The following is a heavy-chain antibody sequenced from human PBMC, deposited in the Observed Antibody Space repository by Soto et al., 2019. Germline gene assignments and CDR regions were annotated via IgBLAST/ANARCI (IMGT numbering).Heavy chain of an antibody. CDR3: ERNDEGGSRL. CDR2: ISSGSNYI. Sequence: GGSLRLSCVASGFTFSNYNMNWVRQAPGKGLEWVSSISSGSNYIVYADSMKGRFTISRDNAKNSLYLEMSSLRVEDTAVYFCERNDEGGSRLWGQGTLVTVSS. D-gene: IGHD2-2*01. V-gene: IGHV3-21*01. J-gene: IGHJ4*02. CDR1: GFTFSNYN.